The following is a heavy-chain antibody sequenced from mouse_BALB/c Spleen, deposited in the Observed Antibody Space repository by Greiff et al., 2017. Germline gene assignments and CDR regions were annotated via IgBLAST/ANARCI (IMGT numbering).Heavy chain of an antibody. CDR2: IWGGGST. CDR3: ASPITTVVATPAY. CDR1: GFSLSRYS. V-gene: IGHV2-6-4*01. D-gene: IGHD1-1*01. Sequence: VKLQESGPGLVAPSQSLSITCTVSGFSLSRYSVHWVRQPPGKGLEWLGMIWGGGSTDYNSALKSRLSISKDNSKSQVFLKMNSLQTDDTAMYYCASPITTVVATPAYWGQGTLVTVSA. J-gene: IGHJ3*01.